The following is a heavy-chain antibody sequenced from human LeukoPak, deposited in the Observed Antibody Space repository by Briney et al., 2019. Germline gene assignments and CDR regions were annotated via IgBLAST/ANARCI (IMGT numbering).Heavy chain of an antibody. CDR1: GVTLSIYA. CDR3: AKDRLGCMLCPDYYYYGMDV. CDR2: ISSSGSGGST. Sequence: GGSLRLSCVASGVTLSIYAMSWARQAPGKGLEWVSGISSSGSGGSTYYADSVKGRFTISRDNSKNTLYLQMNSLRAEDTAVYYCAKDRLGCMLCPDYYYYGMDVWGQGTTVTVSS. V-gene: IGHV3-23*01. J-gene: IGHJ6*02. D-gene: IGHD2-8*01.